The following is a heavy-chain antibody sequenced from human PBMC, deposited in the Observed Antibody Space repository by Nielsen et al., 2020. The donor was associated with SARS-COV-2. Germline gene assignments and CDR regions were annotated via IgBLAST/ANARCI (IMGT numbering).Heavy chain of an antibody. CDR2: IDQEGGEK. CDR3: ASLVLIQLWLRGYYFDY. CDR1: GFIFSSYW. Sequence: GGSLRLSCATSGFIFSSYWMSWVRQAPGKGLEWVAKIDQEGGEKNYVDSVKGRFTISRDNAKNSLFLQMNSLRVEDTAVYYCASLVLIQLWLRGYYFDYWGQGTLVTVSS. J-gene: IGHJ4*02. V-gene: IGHV3-7*01. D-gene: IGHD5-18*01.